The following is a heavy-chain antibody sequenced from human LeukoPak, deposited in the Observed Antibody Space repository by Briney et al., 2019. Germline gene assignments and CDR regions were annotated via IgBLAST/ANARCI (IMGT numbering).Heavy chain of an antibody. D-gene: IGHD6-19*01. CDR1: GGSISSTSYY. J-gene: IGHJ4*02. Sequence: SETLSLTCTVSGGSISSTSYYWGWIRQPPGKGLEWIGNIYYSGSTYYSPSLNSRLTMSVDTSSNHFSLKLSSVTDADAAVYYCARHSYTSGWHAHFDYWGQGTVVAVSS. CDR3: ARHSYTSGWHAHFDY. V-gene: IGHV4-39*01. CDR2: IYYSGST.